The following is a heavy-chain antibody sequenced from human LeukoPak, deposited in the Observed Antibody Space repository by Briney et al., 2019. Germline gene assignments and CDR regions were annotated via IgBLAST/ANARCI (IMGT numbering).Heavy chain of an antibody. Sequence: GGSLRLSCAASGFTFSSYEMNWVRQAPGKGREWVSYISSSGSTIYYADSVKGRFTISRDNAKNSLYLQMNSLRAEDTAVYYCARGLWFGELLVQPDFDYWGQGTLVTVSS. CDR1: GFTFSSYE. J-gene: IGHJ4*02. CDR2: ISSSGSTI. V-gene: IGHV3-48*03. CDR3: ARGLWFGELLVQPDFDY. D-gene: IGHD3-10*01.